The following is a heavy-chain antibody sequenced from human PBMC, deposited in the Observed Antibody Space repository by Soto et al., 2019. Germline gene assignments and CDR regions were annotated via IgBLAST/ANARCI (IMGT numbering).Heavy chain of an antibody. CDR3: AKDLNYYDSSGPYAFDI. D-gene: IGHD3-22*01. V-gene: IGHV1-69*13. Sequence: SVKVSCKASGGTFSSYAISWVRQAPGQGLEWMGGIIPIFGTANYAQKFQGRVTITADESTSTAYMELSSLRAEDTAVYYCAKDLNYYDSSGPYAFDIWGQGTMVTVSS. CDR1: GGTFSSYA. CDR2: IIPIFGTA. J-gene: IGHJ3*02.